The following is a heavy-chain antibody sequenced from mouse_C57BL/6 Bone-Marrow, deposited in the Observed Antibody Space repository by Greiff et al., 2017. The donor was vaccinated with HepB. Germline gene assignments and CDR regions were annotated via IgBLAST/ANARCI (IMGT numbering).Heavy chain of an antibody. J-gene: IGHJ3*01. CDR2: IDPETGGT. CDR1: GYTFTDYE. Sequence: QVQLQQSGAELVRPGASVTLSCKASGYTFTDYEMHWVKQTPVHGLEWIGAIDPETGGTAYNQKFKGKAILTADKSSSTAYMELRSLTSEDSAVYYCTRSDDGYYRYWFADGGQGTLVTVSA. CDR3: TRSDDGYYRYWFAD. V-gene: IGHV1-15*01. D-gene: IGHD2-3*01.